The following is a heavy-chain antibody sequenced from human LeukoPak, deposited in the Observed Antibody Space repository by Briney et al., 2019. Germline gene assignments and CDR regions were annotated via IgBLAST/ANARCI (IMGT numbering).Heavy chain of an antibody. J-gene: IGHJ4*02. V-gene: IGHV4-4*09. CDR3: ARHGYYHDGSGSYGYYFDY. D-gene: IGHD3-22*01. CDR2: IYASRST. CDR1: GDSISYYY. Sequence: SETLSLTCTVSGDSISYYYWTWIRQTPGKGLEWLGYIYASRSTNYKPSLKIRVTISVVTSKNQFSLQLSSVTAEDTAVYYCARHGYYHDGSGSYGYYFDYWGQGTLVTVSS.